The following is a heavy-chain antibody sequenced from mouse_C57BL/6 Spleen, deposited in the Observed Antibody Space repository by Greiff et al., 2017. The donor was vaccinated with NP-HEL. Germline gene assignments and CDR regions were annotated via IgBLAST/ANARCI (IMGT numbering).Heavy chain of an antibody. J-gene: IGHJ2*01. D-gene: IGHD2-1*01. V-gene: IGHV5-4*01. CDR1: GFTFSSYA. CDR3: AREWGGNYPFDY. Sequence: EVKLLESGGGLVKPGGSPKLSCAASGFTFSSYAMSWVRQTPEKRLEWVATISDGGSYTYYPDNVKGRFTISRDNAKNNLYLQMSHLKSEDTAMYYCAREWGGNYPFDYWGQGTTLTFSS. CDR2: ISDGGSYT.